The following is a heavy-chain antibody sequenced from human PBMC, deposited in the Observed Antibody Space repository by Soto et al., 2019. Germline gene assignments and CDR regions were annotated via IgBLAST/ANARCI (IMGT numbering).Heavy chain of an antibody. CDR1: GFTFSSYW. CDR2: IWYDGSNK. D-gene: IGHD2-15*01. CDR3: AREEVVAVFRWFDP. Sequence: VQLVESGGGLVQPGGSLRLSCAASGFTFSSYWMSWVRQAPGKGLEWVALIWYDGSNKYYADSVKGRFTISRDNSKNTLYLQMNSLRAEDTAVYYCAREEVVAVFRWFDPWGQGTLVTVSS. V-gene: IGHV3-33*08. J-gene: IGHJ5*02.